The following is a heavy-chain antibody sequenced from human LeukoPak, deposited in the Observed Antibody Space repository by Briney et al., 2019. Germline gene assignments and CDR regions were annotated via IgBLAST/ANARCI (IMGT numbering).Heavy chain of an antibody. D-gene: IGHD2-2*01. Sequence: SETLSLTCAVYGGSFSGYYWSWIRQPPGKGLEWIGEVNHSGSANYNPSLKSRVTISVDTSKNQFSLKLSSVTAADTAVYYCARGGVVVPAALRYYYYYMDVWGKGTTVTVSS. CDR3: ARGGVVVPAALRYYYYYMDV. J-gene: IGHJ6*03. CDR2: VNHSGSA. V-gene: IGHV4-34*01. CDR1: GGSFSGYY.